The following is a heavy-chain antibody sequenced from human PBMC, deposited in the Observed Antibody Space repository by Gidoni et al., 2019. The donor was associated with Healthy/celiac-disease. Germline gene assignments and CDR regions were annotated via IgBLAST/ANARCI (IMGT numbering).Heavy chain of an antibody. CDR3: ARGYGQNGDYTALGY. CDR2: FGTA. D-gene: IGHD4-17*01. CDR1: GGTFSSYA. J-gene: IGHJ4*02. Sequence: EVKKPGSSVKVSCKASGGTFSSYAIFGTANYAQKFQGRVTITADESTSTAYMELSSLRSEDTAVYYCARGYGQNGDYTALGYWGQGTLVTVSS. V-gene: IGHV1-69*01.